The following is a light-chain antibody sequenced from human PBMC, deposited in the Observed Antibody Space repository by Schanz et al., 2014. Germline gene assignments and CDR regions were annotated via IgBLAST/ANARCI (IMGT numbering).Light chain of an antibody. CDR1: ASDIGSYNY. V-gene: IGLV2-14*03. Sequence: QSALTQPASVSGSPGQSITISCTGTASDIGSYNYVSWYQHHPARAPKLLIYDVDNRPSAVSSRFSGSKSGNTASLTISGLQAEDEADYYCSSYTSSSTLAVFGTGTKLTVL. J-gene: IGLJ1*01. CDR3: SSYTSSSTLAV. CDR2: DVD.